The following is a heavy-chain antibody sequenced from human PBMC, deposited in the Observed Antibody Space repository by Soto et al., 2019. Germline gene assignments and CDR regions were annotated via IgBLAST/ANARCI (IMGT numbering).Heavy chain of an antibody. CDR2: IIPILGIA. J-gene: IGHJ4*02. Sequence: SVKVSCKASGGTFSIYTISWVRQAPGQGLEWMGRIIPILGIANYAQKFQGRVTITADKSTSTAYMELSSLRSEDTAVYYCARGYCSGGSCYSSYFDPWGQGTLVTVSS. CDR1: GGTFSIYT. V-gene: IGHV1-69*02. CDR3: ARGYCSGGSCYSSYFDP. D-gene: IGHD2-15*01.